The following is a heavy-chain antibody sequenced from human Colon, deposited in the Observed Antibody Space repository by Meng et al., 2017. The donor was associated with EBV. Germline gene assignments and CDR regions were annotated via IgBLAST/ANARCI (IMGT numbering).Heavy chain of an antibody. V-gene: IGHV4-34*01. CDR3: ARRGPSGNFSP. CDR2: IDHRGNT. D-gene: IGHD3-10*01. Sequence: QVQLRPWGGGLLEPLETLSRSWPFFGGSFRDYDWTWIRHPPGKGLEWIGEIDHRGNTKYNPPLKSRVTISLDTSKKQFSLKVSSVTAADSAVYYCARRGPSGNFSPWSQGALVTVSS. J-gene: IGHJ5*02. CDR1: GGSFRDYD.